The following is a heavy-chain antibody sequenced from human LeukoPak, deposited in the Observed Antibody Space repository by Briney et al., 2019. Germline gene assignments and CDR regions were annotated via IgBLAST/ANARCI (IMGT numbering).Heavy chain of an antibody. D-gene: IGHD5-18*01. Sequence: SGPTLVNPTQTLTLTCTFSGSSLRTSGVGVGWIRQPPGKALEWLALIYWNDDKRYSPSLKSRLSIAKDTSKNQVVLTMTNVDPVDTATYYCARVDTSMITVAFHYWGQGTLVTVSS. CDR1: GSSLRTSGVG. CDR2: IYWNDDK. CDR3: ARVDTSMITVAFHY. J-gene: IGHJ4*02. V-gene: IGHV2-5*01.